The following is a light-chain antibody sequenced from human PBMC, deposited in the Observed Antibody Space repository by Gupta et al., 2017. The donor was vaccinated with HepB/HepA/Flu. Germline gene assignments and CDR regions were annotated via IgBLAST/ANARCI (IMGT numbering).Light chain of an antibody. Sequence: QSTLTQPPSVSGSPGQSVTISCTGPSNDVGGSNYLSWYQQHPGKAPRLLIYDVDKRPSGVPDRFVGSNSGNTASLTISGLQTADEADYSCCSYVILYSLAFGGGTKVTVL. CDR1: SNDVGGSNY. CDR3: CSYVILYSLA. CDR2: DVD. V-gene: IGLV2-11*01. J-gene: IGLJ2*01.